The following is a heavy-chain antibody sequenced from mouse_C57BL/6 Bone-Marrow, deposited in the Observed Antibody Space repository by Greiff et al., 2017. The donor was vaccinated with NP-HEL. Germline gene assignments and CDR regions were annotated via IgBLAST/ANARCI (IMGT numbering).Heavy chain of an antibody. V-gene: IGHV1-75*01. CDR1: GYTFTDYY. CDR2: IFPGSGST. J-gene: IGHJ1*03. Sequence: QVQLQQSGPELVKPGASVKISCKASGYTFTDYYINWVKQRPGQGLEWIGWIFPGSGSTYYNEKFKGKATLTVDKSSSTAYMLLSSLTSEDSAVYFCARMDIYDGYNWYFDVWGTGTTVTVSS. D-gene: IGHD2-3*01. CDR3: ARMDIYDGYNWYFDV.